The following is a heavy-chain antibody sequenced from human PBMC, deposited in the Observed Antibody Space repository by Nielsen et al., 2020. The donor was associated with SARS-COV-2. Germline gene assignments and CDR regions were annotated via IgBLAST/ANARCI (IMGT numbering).Heavy chain of an antibody. V-gene: IGHV1-69*13. J-gene: IGHJ6*02. CDR3: ASITIFGVVITYYYYGMDV. CDR2: IIPIFGTA. Sequence: SVQVPCKASGGTFSSYTISWVRQATAQGLEWMGVIIPIFGTANYAQKFQGRVTITADESTSTAYMELSSLRSEDTAVYYCASITIFGVVITYYYYGMDVWGQGTTVTVSS. CDR1: GGTFSSYT. D-gene: IGHD3-3*01.